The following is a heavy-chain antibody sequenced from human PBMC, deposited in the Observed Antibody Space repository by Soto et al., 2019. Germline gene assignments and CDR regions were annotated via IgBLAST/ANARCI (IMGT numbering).Heavy chain of an antibody. D-gene: IGHD6-13*01. V-gene: IGHV1-69*12. CDR3: ARGRAAAGRRCYWYLDL. CDR1: GGTFSSYA. Sequence: QVQLVQSGAEVKKPGSSVKVSCKASGGTFSSYAISWVRQAPGQGLEWMGGIIPIFGTANYAQEVQGRVTITADESTSXDYMELSSLRAEDTAVYYCARGRAAAGRRCYWYLDLWGRGTLVTVSS. J-gene: IGHJ2*01. CDR2: IIPIFGTA.